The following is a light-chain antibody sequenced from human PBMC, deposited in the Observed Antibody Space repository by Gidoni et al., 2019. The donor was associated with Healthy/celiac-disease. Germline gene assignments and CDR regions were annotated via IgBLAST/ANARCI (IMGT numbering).Light chain of an antibody. CDR2: KAS. V-gene: IGKV1-5*03. Sequence: DIQMTPSPSTLSASVGDRVTTTCLASQRISSWLAWYQQKPGKAQKLLIYKASSLESGFPSRFSGSGSGTEFTLTISSLQPDDFATYYCQQYNSYWTFGQGTKVEIK. J-gene: IGKJ1*01. CDR1: QRISSW. CDR3: QQYNSYWT.